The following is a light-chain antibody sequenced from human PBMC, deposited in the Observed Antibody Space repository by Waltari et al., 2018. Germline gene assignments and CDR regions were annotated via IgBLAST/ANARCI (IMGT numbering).Light chain of an antibody. CDR3: QQYDISPLT. CDR1: QTVRTTY. Sequence: EIVLTQSPGTLSLSPGERATLSCRASQTVRTTYLAWYQQKPGQAPTLLIYGASSRATVIPDRCSGSGSGTDFSLTISSLEPDDVAVYYCQQYDISPLTFGGGTKVEIK. V-gene: IGKV3-20*01. J-gene: IGKJ4*01. CDR2: GAS.